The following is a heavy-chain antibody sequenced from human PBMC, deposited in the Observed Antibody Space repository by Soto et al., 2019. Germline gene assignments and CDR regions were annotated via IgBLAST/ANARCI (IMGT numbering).Heavy chain of an antibody. D-gene: IGHD1-26*01. J-gene: IGHJ4*01. CDR2: VDGAFAT. CDR1: GFTFSSSA. Sequence: GGSLRLSCAASGFTFSSSAMTWVRQTPGKGLEWVSSVDGAFATYYSDSLKGHFTISRDNSKNTVYLQMNSLRADDTAVYYCAKDQWELMHWGQGTLVTVSS. V-gene: IGHV3-23*05. CDR3: AKDQWELMH.